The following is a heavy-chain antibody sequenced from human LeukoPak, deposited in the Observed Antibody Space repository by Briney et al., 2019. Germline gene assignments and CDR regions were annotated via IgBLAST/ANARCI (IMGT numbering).Heavy chain of an antibody. CDR1: GFTFSAFW. V-gene: IGHV3-74*01. CDR2: INSDDSRT. CDR3: AKRPATLMDGVYYYGMDV. Sequence: GGSLRLSCAASGFTFSAFWMHWVRQAPGKGLVWVSRINSDDSRTTYADSVKGRFTISRDNSKNTLFLQMNSLRAEDTAVYYCAKRPATLMDGVYYYGMDVWGQGTTVTVSS. D-gene: IGHD1-26*01. J-gene: IGHJ6*02.